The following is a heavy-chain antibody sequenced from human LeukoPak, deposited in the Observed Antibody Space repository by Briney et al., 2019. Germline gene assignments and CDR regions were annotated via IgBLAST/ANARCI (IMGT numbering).Heavy chain of an antibody. CDR1: GGSISSGGYY. Sequence: SETLSLTCTVSGGSISSGGYYWRWIRQHPGKGLEWIGYIYYSGSTYYNPSLKSRVTISVDTSKNQFSLKLSSVTAADTAVYYCVVAATINWIDPWGQGTLVTVSS. J-gene: IGHJ5*02. V-gene: IGHV4-31*03. CDR3: VVAATINWIDP. CDR2: IYYSGST. D-gene: IGHD2-15*01.